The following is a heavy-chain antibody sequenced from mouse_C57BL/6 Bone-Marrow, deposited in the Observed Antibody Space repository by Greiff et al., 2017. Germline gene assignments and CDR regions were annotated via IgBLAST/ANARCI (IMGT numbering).Heavy chain of an antibody. CDR1: GYTFTSYD. V-gene: IGHV1-85*01. D-gene: IGHD3-3*01. Sequence: VQLVESGPGLVKPGASVKLSCKASGYTFTSYDINWVKQRPGQGLEWIGWIYTRDGSTKYDEKVKGKATLTVDTSSSTAYMELHSLTSEDSAVYFCARGGDTVFDYWGQGTTLTVSS. CDR3: ARGGDTVFDY. J-gene: IGHJ2*01. CDR2: IYTRDGST.